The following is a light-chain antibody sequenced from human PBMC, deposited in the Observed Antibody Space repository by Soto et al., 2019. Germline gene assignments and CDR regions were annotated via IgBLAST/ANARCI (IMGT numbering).Light chain of an antibody. CDR2: DAS. CDR3: QQRINCT. V-gene: IGKV3-11*01. J-gene: IGKJ4*01. Sequence: EIVLTQSPATLSLSPGERATLSCRASQSVSSYLAWYQQKPGQAPRLLIYDASNRATGIPARFSGSGSGTDFTLTISSLEPEDFAVYYCQQRINCTFGGGTKVEIK. CDR1: QSVSSY.